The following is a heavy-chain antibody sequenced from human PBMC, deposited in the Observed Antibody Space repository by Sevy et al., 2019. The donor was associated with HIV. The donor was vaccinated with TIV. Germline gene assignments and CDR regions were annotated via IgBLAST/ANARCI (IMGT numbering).Heavy chain of an antibody. Sequence: GGSLRLSCAASEFIFGDYAMHWVRQAPGKGLEWVSGISWNSGSIGYADSVKGRFTISRDNAKNSLYLQMNSLRVDDMALYYCAKDGGSGGLYSSGLGYWGQGTLVTVSS. J-gene: IGHJ4*02. CDR1: EFIFGDYA. CDR2: ISWNSGSI. CDR3: AKDGGSGGLYSSGLGY. D-gene: IGHD6-19*01. V-gene: IGHV3-9*03.